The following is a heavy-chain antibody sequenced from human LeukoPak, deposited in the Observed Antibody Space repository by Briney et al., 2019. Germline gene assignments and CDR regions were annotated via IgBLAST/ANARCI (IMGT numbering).Heavy chain of an antibody. CDR3: ARINRASTSYDY. CDR2: IYYSGST. V-gene: IGHV4-61*01. CDR1: GGSVSSGSYY. Sequence: SETLSLTCTVSGGSVSSGSYYWGWIRQPPGKGLEWIGYIYYSGSTNYNPSLKSRVTISVDTSKDQFSLKLSSVTAADTAVYYCARINRASTSYDYWGQGTLVTVSS. D-gene: IGHD2-2*01. J-gene: IGHJ4*02.